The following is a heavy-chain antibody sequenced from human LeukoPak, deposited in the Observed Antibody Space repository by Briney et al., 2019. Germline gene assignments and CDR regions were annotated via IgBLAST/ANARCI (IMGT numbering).Heavy chain of an antibody. CDR1: GFTFSSYA. Sequence: GGSLRLSCAASGFTFSSYAMSWVRQAPGKGLEWGSGISGSGASTYYADSVKGRFTISRDNSKNTLYLQMNSLRAEDTAVYSCAKETDYNYIYYFDYWGQGTLVTVSS. CDR2: ISGSGAST. CDR3: AKETDYNYIYYFDY. J-gene: IGHJ4*02. D-gene: IGHD5-24*01. V-gene: IGHV3-23*01.